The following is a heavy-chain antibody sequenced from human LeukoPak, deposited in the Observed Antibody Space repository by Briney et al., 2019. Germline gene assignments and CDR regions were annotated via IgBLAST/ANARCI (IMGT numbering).Heavy chain of an antibody. CDR2: ISGSGSST. CDR1: GFTFSNYA. J-gene: IGHJ4*02. D-gene: IGHD2-15*01. V-gene: IGHV3-23*01. Sequence: GGSLRLSCAASGFTFSNYAMSWVRQTPGKGLEWVSSISGSGSSTYYADSVKGRFTISRDNSKNTLYLQMNSLRAEDTAVYYCARDVGGGRSDLGPGYWGQGTLVTVSS. CDR3: ARDVGGGRSDLGPGY.